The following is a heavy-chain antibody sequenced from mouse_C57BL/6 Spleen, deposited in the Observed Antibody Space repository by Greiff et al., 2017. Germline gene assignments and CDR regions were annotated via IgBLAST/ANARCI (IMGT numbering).Heavy chain of an antibody. CDR2: INPNYGST. Sequence: EVQLQESGPEPVKPGALVKIFCKAFGYSFPDHHMNRVKQSNGKSLEWIGVINPNYGSTSYNQKFKGKATLTVYQSSITAYMQLNSLTSEDSAVYYCARYRDGYYDWYFDVWGTGTTVTVSS. V-gene: IGHV1-39*01. CDR1: GYSFPDHH. J-gene: IGHJ1*03. D-gene: IGHD2-3*01. CDR3: ARYRDGYYDWYFDV.